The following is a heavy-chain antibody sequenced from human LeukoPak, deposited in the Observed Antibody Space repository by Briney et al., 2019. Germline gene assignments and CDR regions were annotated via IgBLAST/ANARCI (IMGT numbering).Heavy chain of an antibody. CDR2: ISSNSLHI. D-gene: IGHD3-10*01. CDR1: GFTFSDQS. V-gene: IGHV3-21*01. CDR3: VGPDSQFDC. J-gene: IGHJ4*02. Sequence: PGGSLRLSCAASGFTFSDQSMNWVRQAPGKGLEWASSISSNSLHIFYADSVKGRFTISRDNAKNSLYLQMNNLRAEDTAVYYCVGPDSQFDCWGQGALVTVSS.